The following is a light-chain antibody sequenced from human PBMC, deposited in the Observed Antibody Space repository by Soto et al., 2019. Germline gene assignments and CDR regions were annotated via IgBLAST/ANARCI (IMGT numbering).Light chain of an antibody. CDR2: DVT. V-gene: IGLV2-11*01. CDR1: SSDVGGYNY. Sequence: QSAPTQPRSVSGSPGQSVTISCTGTSSDVGGYNYVSWYQQYPGKAPKLMIYDVTKRPSGVPDRFSGSKSGNTASLTISGLQAEDEADYYCCSYAGSYSYVFGTGTKVTVL. CDR3: CSYAGSYSYV. J-gene: IGLJ1*01.